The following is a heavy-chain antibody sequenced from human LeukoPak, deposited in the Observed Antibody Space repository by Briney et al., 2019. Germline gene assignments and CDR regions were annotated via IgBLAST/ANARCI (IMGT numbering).Heavy chain of an antibody. CDR1: GGSISSGGHY. Sequence: SETLSPTCTVSGGSISSGGHYWSWIRQHPGKGLEWIGSIYYSEFTYYNPSLKSRVTISVDSSENQLSLKLSSVTAADTAVYYCAGGLDSSKMGYWGQGTLVTVSS. CDR3: AGGLDSSKMGY. CDR2: IYYSEFT. D-gene: IGHD6-13*01. V-gene: IGHV4-31*03. J-gene: IGHJ4*02.